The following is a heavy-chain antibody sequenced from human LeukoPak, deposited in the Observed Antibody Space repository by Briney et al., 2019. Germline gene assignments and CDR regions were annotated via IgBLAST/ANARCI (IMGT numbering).Heavy chain of an antibody. CDR1: GFTFSSYS. CDR2: ISSSSSYI. J-gene: IGHJ6*03. CDR3: ARDYGIARSGYYYYYMDV. V-gene: IGHV3-21*01. D-gene: IGHD6-19*01. Sequence: PGGSLRLSCAASGFTFSSYSMNWVRQAPGKGLEWVSSISSSSSYIYYADSVKGRFTISRDNAKNSLYLQMNSLRAEDTAVYYCARDYGIARSGYYYYYMDVWGKGTTVTVSS.